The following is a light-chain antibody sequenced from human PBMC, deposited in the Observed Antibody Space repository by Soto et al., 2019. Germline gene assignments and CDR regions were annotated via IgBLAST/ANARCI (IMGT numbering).Light chain of an antibody. V-gene: IGLV4-69*01. CDR2: LNGDGSH. J-gene: IGLJ2*01. Sequence: QLVLTQAPSASASLGASVKLTCTLSSGHSNYAIAWHQQQPEKGPRYLMKLNGDGSHSKGDGIPDRFSGSSSGAERYLTISSLQSDDEADYYCQTWGSGAVIFGGGTNSPS. CDR3: QTWGSGAVI. CDR1: SGHSNYA.